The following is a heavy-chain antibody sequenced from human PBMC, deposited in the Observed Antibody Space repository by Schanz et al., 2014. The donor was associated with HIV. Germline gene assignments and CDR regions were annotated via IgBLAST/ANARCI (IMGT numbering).Heavy chain of an antibody. J-gene: IGHJ6*02. Sequence: EVQLLESGGGLVQPGGSLRLSCAASGFTITSYGMSWVRQAPGKGLEWVSTISAGVGTASYADSVKGRFTISRDNSKKTVFLQMNNLRAEDTAVYYCARDRLHPGNGMDVWGQGTTVTVS. CDR3: ARDRLHPGNGMDV. CDR2: ISAGVGTA. D-gene: IGHD4-4*01. V-gene: IGHV3-23*01. CDR1: GFTITSYG.